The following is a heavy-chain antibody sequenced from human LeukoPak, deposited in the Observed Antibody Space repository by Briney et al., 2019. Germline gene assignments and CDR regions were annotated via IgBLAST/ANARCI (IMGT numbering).Heavy chain of an antibody. Sequence: GGSLRLSCAASGFTFSTYGMSWVRQAPGKGLEWVSYISGSSSAIYYTDSVKGRFTISRDNAKRSVYLQMNGLRAGDTAVYYCATYSGYDRIFDYWGQGTLVTVSS. CDR2: ISGSSSAI. J-gene: IGHJ4*02. CDR3: ATYSGYDRIFDY. CDR1: GFTFSTYG. V-gene: IGHV3-48*01. D-gene: IGHD5-12*01.